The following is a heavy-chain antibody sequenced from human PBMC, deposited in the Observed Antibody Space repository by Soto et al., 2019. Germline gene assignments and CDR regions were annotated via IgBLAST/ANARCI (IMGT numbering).Heavy chain of an antibody. CDR3: AKYYYGSGSYYRINYYYYYCMDV. Sequence: QVQLVESGGGVVQPGRSLRLSCAASGFTFSNYGMHWVRQAPGKGLERVAVISYDGSNKYYADSVKGRFTISRDNAMNTLYLEMNSLRAEDTAVYYCAKYYYGSGSYYRINYYYYYCMDVWGKGTTVTVSS. CDR1: GFTFSNYG. J-gene: IGHJ6*03. CDR2: ISYDGSNK. D-gene: IGHD3-10*01. V-gene: IGHV3-30*18.